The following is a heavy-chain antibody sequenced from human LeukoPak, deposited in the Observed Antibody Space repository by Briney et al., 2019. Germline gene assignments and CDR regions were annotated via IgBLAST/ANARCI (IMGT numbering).Heavy chain of an antibody. J-gene: IGHJ4*02. CDR2: ISGSGGST. CDR1: GFTFSSYA. D-gene: IGHD3-16*02. V-gene: IGHV3-23*01. CDR3: AKDPDDYVWGSYRPNYFDY. Sequence: GGSLRLSCAASGFTFSSYAMSWVRQAPGKGLEWVSAISGSGGSTYYADSVKGRFAISRDNSKNTLYLQMNSLRAEDTAVYYCAKDPDDYVWGSYRPNYFDYWGQGTLVTVSS.